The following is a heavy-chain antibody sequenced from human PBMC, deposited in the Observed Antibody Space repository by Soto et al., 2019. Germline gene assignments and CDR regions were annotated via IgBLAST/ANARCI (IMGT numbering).Heavy chain of an antibody. V-gene: IGHV3-23*01. CDR3: AKDIVATITGDY. CDR2: ISGSGGST. J-gene: IGHJ4*02. CDR1: GFTFSSYA. Sequence: PGGSLRLSCAASGFTFSSYAMSWVRQAPGKGLEWVSAISGSGGSTYYADSVKGRFTISRDNSKNTLYLQMNNLRAEDTAVYYCAKDIVATITGDYWGQGTLVTVSS. D-gene: IGHD5-12*01.